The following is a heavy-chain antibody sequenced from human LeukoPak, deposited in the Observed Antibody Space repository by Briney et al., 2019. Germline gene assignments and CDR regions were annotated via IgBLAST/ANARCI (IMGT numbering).Heavy chain of an antibody. CDR2: ITVASGNT. CDR3: VAGTLGY. CDR1: GFNFITSS. Sequence: ASVKVSCKTFGFNFITSSIYWVRQAPGQRLEWLGWITVASGNTRYSDNLQGRVTLTRDTYANTLYLDLSDLRSEDTAVYYCVAGTLGYWGQGTLVTVS. D-gene: IGHD3-3*01. V-gene: IGHV1-3*01. J-gene: IGHJ4*02.